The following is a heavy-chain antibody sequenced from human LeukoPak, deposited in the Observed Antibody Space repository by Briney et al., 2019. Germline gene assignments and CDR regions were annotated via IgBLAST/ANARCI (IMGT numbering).Heavy chain of an antibody. CDR1: GFSFTSYS. D-gene: IGHD6-13*01. J-gene: IGHJ4*02. CDR3: ARGRWGSSSWLDY. Sequence: AGGSLRLSCAAPGFSFTSYSMNWVRQAPGKGLEWVSSISSGSSHIYYADSVRGRFTISRDNAKNSLYLQMNSLRAEDTAVYYCARGRWGSSSWLDYWGQGTLVTVSS. V-gene: IGHV3-21*04. CDR2: ISSGSSHI.